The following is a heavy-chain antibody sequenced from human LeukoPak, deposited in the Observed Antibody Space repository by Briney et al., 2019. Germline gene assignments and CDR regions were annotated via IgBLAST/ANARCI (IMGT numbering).Heavy chain of an antibody. CDR1: GGTFSSYA. CDR3: ARGGYYYDSSDHPPPDWFDP. Sequence: VASVKVSCKASGGTFSSYAISWVRQAPGQGLEWMGGIIPIFGTANYAQKFQGRVTITADESTSTAYMELSSLRSEDTAVYYCARGGYYYDSSDHPPPDWFDPWGQGTLVTVSS. J-gene: IGHJ5*02. V-gene: IGHV1-69*13. CDR2: IIPIFGTA. D-gene: IGHD3-22*01.